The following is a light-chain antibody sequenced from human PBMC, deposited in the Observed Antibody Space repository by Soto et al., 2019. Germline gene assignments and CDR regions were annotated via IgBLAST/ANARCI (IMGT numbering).Light chain of an antibody. Sequence: QSVLTQPPSVSGAPGQRVTISCTGTSSNTGAGSDVHWYQQLPGTAPKLLIYGNSNRASGVPDRFSDSKSGTSASLDITGLQAEDEADYYCQSYDVSLSAGIFGGGTKLTVL. CDR3: QSYDVSLSAGI. J-gene: IGLJ2*01. CDR2: GNS. V-gene: IGLV1-40*01. CDR1: SSNTGAGSD.